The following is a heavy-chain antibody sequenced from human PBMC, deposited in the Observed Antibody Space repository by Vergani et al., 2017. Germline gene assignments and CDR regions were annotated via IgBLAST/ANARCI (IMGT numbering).Heavy chain of an antibody. V-gene: IGHV5-51*03. CDR1: GYSFTSYW. Sequence: EVQLVPSGAEVKKPGESLKISCKGSGYSFTSYWIGWVRQMPGKGLEWMGIIYPGDSDTRYSPSFQGQVTISADKSISTAYLQWSSLKASDTAMYYCARLLGGGYCSGGSCYVQHWGQGTLVTVSS. D-gene: IGHD2-15*01. J-gene: IGHJ1*01. CDR2: IYPGDSDT. CDR3: ARLLGGGYCSGGSCYVQH.